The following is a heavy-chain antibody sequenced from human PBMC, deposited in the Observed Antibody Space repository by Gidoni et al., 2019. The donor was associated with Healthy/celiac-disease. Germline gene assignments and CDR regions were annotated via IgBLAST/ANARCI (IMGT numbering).Heavy chain of an antibody. CDR2: ISGSGGST. J-gene: IGHJ4*02. Sequence: EVQLLESGGGLVQPGGSLRLSSEASGFTFSSFAMSWVRQAPGKGLEWVSSISGSGGSTYYADSVKGRFTISRDKSKNTLYLQMNSLRAEDTAVYYCAKFTMVRGVPDYWGQGTLVTVSS. CDR3: AKFTMVRGVPDY. V-gene: IGHV3-23*01. CDR1: GFTFSSFA. D-gene: IGHD3-10*01.